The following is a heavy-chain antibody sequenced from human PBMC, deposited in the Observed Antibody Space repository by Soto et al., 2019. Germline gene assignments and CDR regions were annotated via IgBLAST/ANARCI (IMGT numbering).Heavy chain of an antibody. CDR1: GGTFSSYA. Sequence: QVQLVQSGAEVQKPGSSVKVSCKASGGTFSSYAISWVRQAPGQGLEWMGGIIPIFGTANYAQKFQGRVTITADESTSTAYMELSSLRSEDTAVYYCARDPGTGSNFASYYYGMDVWGQGTTVTVSS. CDR3: ARDPGTGSNFASYYYGMDV. D-gene: IGHD4-4*01. J-gene: IGHJ6*02. V-gene: IGHV1-69*01. CDR2: IIPIFGTA.